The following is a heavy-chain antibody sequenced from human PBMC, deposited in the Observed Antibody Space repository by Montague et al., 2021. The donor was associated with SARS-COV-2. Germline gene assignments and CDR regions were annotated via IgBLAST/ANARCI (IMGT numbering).Heavy chain of an antibody. CDR2: VIHSGKT. D-gene: IGHD5-18*01. Sequence: SETLSLTCAVSGASFSGCNWTWIRQCPRGGLERIGEVIHSGKTTYNPSLQLRLPMSFDTYKKQFSLRLSSVTAADTAVYFCAKGTHIYGTRGLRTGWFDPWGQGTLVTVSS. CDR1: GASFSGCN. V-gene: IGHV4-34*01. J-gene: IGHJ5*02. CDR3: AKGTHIYGTRGLRTGWFDP.